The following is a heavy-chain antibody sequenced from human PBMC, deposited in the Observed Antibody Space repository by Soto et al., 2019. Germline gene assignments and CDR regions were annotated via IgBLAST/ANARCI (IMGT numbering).Heavy chain of an antibody. CDR2: IYYSGST. CDR3: ARDYRYSSSWYNWFDP. Sequence: TLSLTCTVSGGSVSSGSYYWSWIRQPPVKGLEWIGYIYYSGSTNYNPSLKSRVTISVDTSKNQFSLKLSSVTAADTAVYYCARDYRYSSSWYNWFDPWGQGTLVTVSS. D-gene: IGHD6-13*01. V-gene: IGHV4-61*01. CDR1: GGSVSSGSYY. J-gene: IGHJ5*02.